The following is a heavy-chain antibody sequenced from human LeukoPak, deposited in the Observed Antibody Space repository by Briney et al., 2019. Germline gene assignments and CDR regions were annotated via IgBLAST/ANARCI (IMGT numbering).Heavy chain of an antibody. D-gene: IGHD3-10*01. CDR2: MNPNGGNT. V-gene: IGHV1-8*02. J-gene: IGHJ5*02. CDR3: ARGPGRTALILMARGLIGWFDP. CDR1: GYTFTSHD. Sequence: ASVKVSCKASGYTFTSHDMNWVRQAPGQGPEWLGRMNPNGGNTDYALKFQGKDTMPRTTSITPDYRELGSLRSEDTAVYYGARGPGRTALILMARGLIGWFDPWGQGTLVTVSS.